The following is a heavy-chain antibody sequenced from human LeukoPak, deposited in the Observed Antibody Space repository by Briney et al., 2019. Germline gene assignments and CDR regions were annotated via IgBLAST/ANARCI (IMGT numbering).Heavy chain of an antibody. Sequence: SETLSLTCAVYGENFSIYFYSWIRQPPGKGLEWIGEINHGGSTSYNPSLKSRVTISVDTSKNQFSLKLSSVTAADTAVYYCARDSGKYSSSSVRFDYWGQGTLVTVSS. J-gene: IGHJ4*02. CDR3: ARDSGKYSSSSVRFDY. V-gene: IGHV4-34*01. CDR1: GENFSIYF. D-gene: IGHD6-6*01. CDR2: INHGGST.